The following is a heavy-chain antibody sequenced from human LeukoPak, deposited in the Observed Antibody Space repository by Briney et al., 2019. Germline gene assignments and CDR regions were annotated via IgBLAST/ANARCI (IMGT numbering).Heavy chain of an antibody. CDR3: GGRTGSGSFYDY. CDR2: ISGGGDET. V-gene: IGHV3-23*01. CDR1: GFTFSSYG. J-gene: IGHJ4*02. Sequence: PGGSLRLSCAASGFTFSSYGMSWVRQAPGKGLEWVSSISGGGDETYYADSMRGRFTISRDNSKNTLYLQMNSLRAEDTAVYYCGGRTGSGSFYDYWGQGTLVTVSS. D-gene: IGHD3-10*01.